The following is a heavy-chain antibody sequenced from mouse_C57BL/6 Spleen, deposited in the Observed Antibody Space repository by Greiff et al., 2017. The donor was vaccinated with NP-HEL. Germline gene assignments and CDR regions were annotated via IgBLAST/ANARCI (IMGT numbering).Heavy chain of an antibody. J-gene: IGHJ1*03. D-gene: IGHD1-1*01. V-gene: IGHV1-18*01. Sequence: VQLQQSGPELVKPGASVKIPCKASGYTFTDYNMDWVKQSHGKSLEWIGDINPNNGGTIYNQKFKGKATLTVDKSSSTAYMELRSLTSEDTAVYYCARTYYGSGYWYFDVWGTGTTVTVSS. CDR3: ARTYYGSGYWYFDV. CDR1: GYTFTDYN. CDR2: INPNNGGT.